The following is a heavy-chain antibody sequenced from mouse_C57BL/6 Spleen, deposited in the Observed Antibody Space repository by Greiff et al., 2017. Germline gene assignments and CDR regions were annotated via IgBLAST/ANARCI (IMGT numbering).Heavy chain of an antibody. CDR3: AREDYYGSSPWYFDV. V-gene: IGHV5-17*01. Sequence: EVQLQQSGGGLVKPGGSLKLSCAASGFTFSDYGMHWVRQAPEKGLEWVAYISSGSSTIYYADTVKGRFTLSRDNAKNNLFLQMTSLRSEDTAMYYCAREDYYGSSPWYFDVWGTGTTVTVSS. CDR2: ISSGSSTI. CDR1: GFTFSDYG. D-gene: IGHD1-1*01. J-gene: IGHJ1*03.